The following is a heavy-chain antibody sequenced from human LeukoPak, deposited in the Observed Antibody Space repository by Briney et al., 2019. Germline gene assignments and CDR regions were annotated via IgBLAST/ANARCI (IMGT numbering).Heavy chain of an antibody. Sequence: ASVKVSCKASGYTFTSYYMHWVRQAPGQGLEWMGIINPSDGSATYAQKFQGRVTMTRDTSTSTVYMELSSLISEDTAVYYCARGSWFYFDYWGQGTLVTVSS. CDR2: INPSDGSA. J-gene: IGHJ4*02. CDR3: ARGSWFYFDY. CDR1: GYTFTSYY. V-gene: IGHV1-46*01. D-gene: IGHD6-13*01.